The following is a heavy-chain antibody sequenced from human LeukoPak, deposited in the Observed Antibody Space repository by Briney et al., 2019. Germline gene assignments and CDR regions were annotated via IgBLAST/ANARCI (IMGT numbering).Heavy chain of an antibody. CDR1: GGSISSGGYY. V-gene: IGHV4-31*03. CDR2: IYYSGST. D-gene: IGHD5-18*01. CDR3: ARFRGPPPHRRGYSYGPPKNWFDP. J-gene: IGHJ5*02. Sequence: EPSETLSLTCTVSGGSISSGGYYWSWIRQHPGKGLEWIGYIYYSGSTYYNPSLKSRVTISVDTSKNQFSLKLSSVTAADTAVYYCARFRGPPPHRRGYSYGPPKNWFDPWGQGTLVTVSS.